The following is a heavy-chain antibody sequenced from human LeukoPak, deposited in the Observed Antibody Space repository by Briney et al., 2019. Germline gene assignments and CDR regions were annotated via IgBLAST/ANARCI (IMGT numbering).Heavy chain of an antibody. CDR3: ARGAGSGAFYGMDA. CDR2: INPNSGGT. Sequence: ASVKVSCKASGYTFTGYYMHWVRQAPGQGLEWMGWINPNSGGTNYAQKFQGWVTMTRDTSISTAYMELSRLRSDDTAVYYCARGAGSGAFYGMDAWGQGTTVTVSS. V-gene: IGHV1-2*04. CDR1: GYTFTGYY. J-gene: IGHJ6*02. D-gene: IGHD3-10*01.